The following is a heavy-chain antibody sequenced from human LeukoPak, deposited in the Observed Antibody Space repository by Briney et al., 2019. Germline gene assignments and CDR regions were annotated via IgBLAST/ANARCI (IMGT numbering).Heavy chain of an antibody. J-gene: IGHJ4*02. D-gene: IGHD2-15*01. CDR2: AYYSGHT. CDR1: GGSISDNY. Sequence: PSETLSLTCTVSGGSISDNYWSWIRQPPGKGLEWIGYAYYSGHTNYNSSLKSRVTMSLDTSKSQFSLRLSSVTAAGTAVYFCARHPFATPFDYWGPGTLVTVSS. CDR3: ARHPFATPFDY. V-gene: IGHV4-59*08.